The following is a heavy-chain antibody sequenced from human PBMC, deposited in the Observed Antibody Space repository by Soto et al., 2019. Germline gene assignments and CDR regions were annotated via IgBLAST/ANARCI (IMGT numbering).Heavy chain of an antibody. Sequence: ASVEVSCKXSGYTFTGYYMHWVRQAPGQGLEWMGWINPNSGGTNYAQKFQGRVAMTRDTSISTAYMELSRLRSDDTAVYYCARARERCNWFDPWGQGTLVTVSS. CDR1: GYTFTGYY. V-gene: IGHV1-2*02. D-gene: IGHD3-10*01. CDR3: ARARERCNWFDP. J-gene: IGHJ5*02. CDR2: INPNSGGT.